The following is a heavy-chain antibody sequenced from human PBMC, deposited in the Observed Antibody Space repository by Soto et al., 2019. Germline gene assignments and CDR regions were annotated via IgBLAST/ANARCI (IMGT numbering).Heavy chain of an antibody. Sequence: GESLKISCKGSGYSFGMFWIGLVRQTSGKGLENMGIIYPGDSGTKYNPSFQGQVTMSVDKSINTAYLQWRSLKAADTAIYYCVRHAFTMDRGPFDPWGQGTQVTVSS. CDR1: GYSFGMFW. V-gene: IGHV5-51*01. CDR2: IYPGDSGT. J-gene: IGHJ5*02. CDR3: VRHAFTMDRGPFDP. D-gene: IGHD2-2*03.